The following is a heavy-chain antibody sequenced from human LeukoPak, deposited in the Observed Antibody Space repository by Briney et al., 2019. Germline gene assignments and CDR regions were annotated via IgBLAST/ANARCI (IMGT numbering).Heavy chain of an antibody. V-gene: IGHV3-20*04. CDR1: GFTFDDYG. J-gene: IGHJ4*02. D-gene: IGHD6-13*01. CDR3: ARLKVAAGSNFDY. Sequence: AGGSLRLSCAASGFTFDDYGMSWGRQAPGKGLEWVSGINWNGGSTSYADSVKGRFTISRDNAKNSLYLQMNSLRAEDTALYYCARLKVAAGSNFDYWGQGTLVTVSS. CDR2: INWNGGST.